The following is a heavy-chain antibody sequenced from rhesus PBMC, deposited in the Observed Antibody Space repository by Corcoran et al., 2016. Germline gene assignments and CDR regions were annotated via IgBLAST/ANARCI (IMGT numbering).Heavy chain of an antibody. CDR1: VFTFGNFW. V-gene: IGHV3-16*02. Sequence: VQLGESGGGLVQPGGPLRLSCAASVFTFGNFWMRRLRQAPGRGVDRINNKDDVGKAAYAESVKCRFTISREDSNTTLYLQMNILKTEDTALYDCSVVVLTSRFHDAFDFWGQGLRVTVSS. D-gene: IGHD2-15*01. CDR3: SVVVLTSRFHDAFDF. CDR2: INNKDDVGKA. J-gene: IGHJ3*01.